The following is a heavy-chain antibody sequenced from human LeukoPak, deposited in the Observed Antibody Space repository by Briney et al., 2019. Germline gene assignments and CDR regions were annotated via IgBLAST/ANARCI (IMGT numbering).Heavy chain of an antibody. CDR1: GFTFDDYA. Sequence: GRSLRLSCAASGFTFDDYAMHWVRQAPGKGLEWVSGISWNSGSIGYADSVKGRFTISRDNAKNSLYLRMNSLRAEDTALYYCAKGLVSHLPYAFDIWGQGTMVTVSS. CDR3: AKGLVSHLPYAFDI. J-gene: IGHJ3*02. D-gene: IGHD2-8*01. V-gene: IGHV3-9*01. CDR2: ISWNSGSI.